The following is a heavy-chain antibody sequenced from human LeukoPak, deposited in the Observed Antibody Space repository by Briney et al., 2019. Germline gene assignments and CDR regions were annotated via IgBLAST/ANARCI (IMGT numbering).Heavy chain of an antibody. Sequence: GGSLRLSCAASGFTFSTYAMHWVRQAPGKGLEWVAIISYDGGNKYYADSVKGRFTISRDNSKNTLYLQMNSLRGEDTAVYYCARDLTAYSTSWHASDPWSQGTLVTVSS. CDR3: ARDLTAYSTSWHASDP. D-gene: IGHD6-13*01. J-gene: IGHJ5*02. V-gene: IGHV3-30-3*01. CDR1: GFTFSTYA. CDR2: ISYDGGNK.